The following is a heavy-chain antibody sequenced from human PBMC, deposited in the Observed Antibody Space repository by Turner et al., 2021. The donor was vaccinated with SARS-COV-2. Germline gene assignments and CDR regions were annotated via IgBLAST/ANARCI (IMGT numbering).Heavy chain of an antibody. V-gene: IGHV4-39*01. CDR1: SGSISTTTYY. J-gene: IGHJ3*02. D-gene: IGHD1-26*01. CDR3: ARGGWSDYVESTPFDI. CDR2: FHYTGST. Sequence: QLQLQESGPGLLRPSETLSLTCTVSSGSISTTTYYWGWIRRPPGKGLEWIGSFHYTGSTYYNPSLKSRVTVSIDTPKNQFSLKLSSVTAADTAVYYCARGGWSDYVESTPFDIWGQGTVVTISS.